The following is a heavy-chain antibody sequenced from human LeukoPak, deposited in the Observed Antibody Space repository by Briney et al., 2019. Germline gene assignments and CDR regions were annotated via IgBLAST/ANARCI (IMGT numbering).Heavy chain of an antibody. CDR2: IYYSGST. J-gene: IGHJ4*02. Sequence: SETLSLTCTVSGGSISSSSYYWGWIRQPPGKGLEWIGRIYYSGSTYYNPSLKTRVPISVDTSKNQCSLKLSAVTAADTAVYYCARHFKYDDFWSGYYLRGTYYFDYWGQGTLVTVSS. D-gene: IGHD3-3*01. V-gene: IGHV4-39*01. CDR3: ARHFKYDDFWSGYYLRGTYYFDY. CDR1: GGSISSSSYY.